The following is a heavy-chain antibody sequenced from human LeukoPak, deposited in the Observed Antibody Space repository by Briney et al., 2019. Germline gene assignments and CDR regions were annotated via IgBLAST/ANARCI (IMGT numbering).Heavy chain of an antibody. Sequence: ASVKVSFKASGYTFNRYGFSWVRQAPGQGVEWLGWISAYNGNTSYAQKVQDRVTMTTDTSTSTAYMELRSLSSDDTAVYFCARTHDYNNYPDYWGQGTLVAVSS. CDR2: ISAYNGNT. V-gene: IGHV1-18*01. D-gene: IGHD5-24*01. CDR3: ARTHDYNNYPDY. J-gene: IGHJ4*02. CDR1: GYTFNRYG.